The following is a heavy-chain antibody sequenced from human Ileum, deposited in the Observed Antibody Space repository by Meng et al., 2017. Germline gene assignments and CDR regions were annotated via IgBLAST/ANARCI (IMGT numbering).Heavy chain of an antibody. CDR2: INQDGGTI. V-gene: IGHV3-7*01. J-gene: IGHJ4*01. CDR1: GFPFSSYW. CDR3: GRDISRNTNDF. Sequence: GESLKISCAASGFPFSSYWMTWVRQAPGKGLEWVANINQDGGTIYYVHSVKGRFTISRDNAENSLFLQINSLRAEDTAIYYCGRDISRNTNDFWGHG. D-gene: IGHD1-1*01.